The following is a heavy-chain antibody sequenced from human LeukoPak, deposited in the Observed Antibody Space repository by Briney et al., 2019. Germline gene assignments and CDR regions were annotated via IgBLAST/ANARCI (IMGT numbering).Heavy chain of an antibody. V-gene: IGHV3-48*03. CDR2: ISSSGSTI. CDR3: ARSFDIAVAGIDAFDI. Sequence: GGSLRLSCAASGFTFSSYEMNWVRQAPGKGLEWVSYISSSGSTIYYADSVKGRFTISRDNAKNSLYLQMNSLRAEDTAVYYCARSFDIAVAGIDAFDIWGQGTMVTVSS. J-gene: IGHJ3*02. CDR1: GFTFSSYE. D-gene: IGHD6-19*01.